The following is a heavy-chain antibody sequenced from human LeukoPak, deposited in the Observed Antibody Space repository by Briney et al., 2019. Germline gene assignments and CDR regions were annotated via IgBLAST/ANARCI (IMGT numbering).Heavy chain of an antibody. D-gene: IGHD2-2*01. J-gene: IGHJ4*02. Sequence: GGSLRLSCAASGFTFSSYSMIWVRQAPGKGLEWVSSISSSSSYIYYADSVKGRFTISRDNAKNSLYLQMNSLRAEDTAVYYCARARRGTSCLFDYWGQGTLVTVSS. CDR3: ARARRGTSCLFDY. V-gene: IGHV3-21*01. CDR1: GFTFSSYS. CDR2: ISSSSSYI.